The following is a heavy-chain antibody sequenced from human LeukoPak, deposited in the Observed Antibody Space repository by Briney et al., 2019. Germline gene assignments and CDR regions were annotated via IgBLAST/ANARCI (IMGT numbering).Heavy chain of an antibody. CDR1: GVTVSNNY. Sequence: GGSLRLSCAASGVTVSNNYMSWVRQAPGKGLEWVSVISSGGSTYYADSVKGRFTISRDNSKNTLYLQVNSLRADDTAVYYCARAGGQLWFPDWGQGTLVTVSS. V-gene: IGHV3-53*01. CDR3: ARAGGQLWFPD. CDR2: ISSGGST. D-gene: IGHD5-18*01. J-gene: IGHJ4*02.